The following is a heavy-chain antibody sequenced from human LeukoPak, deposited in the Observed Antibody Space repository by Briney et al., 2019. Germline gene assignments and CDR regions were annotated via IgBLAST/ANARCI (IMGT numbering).Heavy chain of an antibody. CDR1: GGSISSSSYY. D-gene: IGHD4-17*01. J-gene: IGHJ5*02. Sequence: SETLSLTCTVSGGSISSSSYYRGWIRQPPGKGLEWIGSIYYSGSTYYNPSLKSRVTISVDTSKNQFSLKLSSVTDADTAVYYCARPGGDYGTNWFDPWGQGTLVTVSS. CDR2: IYYSGST. CDR3: ARPGGDYGTNWFDP. V-gene: IGHV4-39*01.